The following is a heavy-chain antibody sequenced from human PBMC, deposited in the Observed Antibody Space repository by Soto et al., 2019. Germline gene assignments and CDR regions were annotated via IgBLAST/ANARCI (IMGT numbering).Heavy chain of an antibody. D-gene: IGHD4-17*01. CDR2: ISFDGTKK. Sequence: GGSLRLSCAASGFTFDIYALHWVRQAPGKGLEWVAVISFDGTKKYYSDSVKGRFTISRDNLKNTLYLQMNNLRVEDAALYFCAREDDYGYRYINYGLDVWGQGTTVTVSS. J-gene: IGHJ6*02. V-gene: IGHV3-30-3*01. CDR3: AREDDYGYRYINYGLDV. CDR1: GFTFDIYA.